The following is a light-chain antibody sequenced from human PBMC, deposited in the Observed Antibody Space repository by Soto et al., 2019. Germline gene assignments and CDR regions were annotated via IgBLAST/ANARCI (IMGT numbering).Light chain of an antibody. Sequence: IALTQCPGTRSLSPLERASLSCRASQSVSSNLAGHQQKPGQAPRIPMYDASTRATRISARFSGSGSGTEFTLTISSLQSEDFAVYYCQQYHNWPITFGQATRLEIK. CDR1: QSVSSN. V-gene: IGKV3-15*01. J-gene: IGKJ5*01. CDR2: DAS. CDR3: QQYHNWPIT.